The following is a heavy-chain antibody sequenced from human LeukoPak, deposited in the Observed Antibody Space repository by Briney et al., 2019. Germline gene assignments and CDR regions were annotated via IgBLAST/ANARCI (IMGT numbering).Heavy chain of an antibody. CDR1: GYTFTGYN. CDR2: INPNSGGT. V-gene: IGHV1-2*02. Sequence: ASVKVSCKASGYTFTGYNIHWVRQAPGEGLEWMGWINPNSGGTVSAQKFQGRVTMTRDTSISTAYIELTRLTSDDTAFYYCATLTRYNSDGYTCRGYSDYWGQGSLVTVSS. D-gene: IGHD5-24*01. CDR3: ATLTRYNSDGYTCRGYSDY. J-gene: IGHJ4*02.